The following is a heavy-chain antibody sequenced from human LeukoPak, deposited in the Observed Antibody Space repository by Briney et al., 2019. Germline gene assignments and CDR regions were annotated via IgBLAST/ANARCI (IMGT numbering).Heavy chain of an antibody. D-gene: IGHD5-18*01. Sequence: PGASVKVSCKASGGTFSSYAISWVRQAPGQGLEWMGGIIPIFGTANYAQKFQGRVTITADKSTSTAYMELSSLRSEDTAVYYCARGEYSYGPGTIAQASPYYYYGMDVWGKGTTVTVSS. CDR2: IIPIFGTA. J-gene: IGHJ6*04. V-gene: IGHV1-69*06. CDR3: ARGEYSYGPGTIAQASPYYYYGMDV. CDR1: GGTFSSYA.